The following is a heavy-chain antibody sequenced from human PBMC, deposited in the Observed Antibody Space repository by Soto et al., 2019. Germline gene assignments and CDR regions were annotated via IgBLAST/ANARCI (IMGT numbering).Heavy chain of an antibody. CDR3: ARRGKNWNYWSHYYGMDV. CDR1: GYSFTSYW. D-gene: IGHD1-7*01. J-gene: IGHJ6*02. V-gene: IGHV5-10-1*01. CDR2: IDPSDSYT. Sequence: GESLKISCKGSGYSFTSYWISWVRQMPGKGLEWMGRIDPSDSYTNYSPSFQGHVTISADKSISTAYLQWSSLKASDTAMYYCARRGKNWNYWSHYYGMDVWGQGTTVTVS.